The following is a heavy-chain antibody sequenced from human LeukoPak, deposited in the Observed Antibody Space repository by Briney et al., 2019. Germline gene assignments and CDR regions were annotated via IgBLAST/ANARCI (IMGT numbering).Heavy chain of an antibody. CDR2: IIPIFGTA. V-gene: IGHV1-69*13. D-gene: IGHD3-16*01. CDR3: ARAEGGSRYYYYYYMDV. Sequence: SVKVSCMASGGTFSSYAISWVRQAPGQGLEWMGGIIPIFGTANYAQKFQGRVTITADESTSTAYMELSSLRSEDTAVYYCARAEGGSRYYYYYYMDVWGKGTTVTVSS. CDR1: GGTFSSYA. J-gene: IGHJ6*03.